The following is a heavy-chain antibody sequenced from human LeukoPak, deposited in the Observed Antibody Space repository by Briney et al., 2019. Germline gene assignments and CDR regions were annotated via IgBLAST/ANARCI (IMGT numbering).Heavy chain of an antibody. J-gene: IGHJ4*02. V-gene: IGHV3-30*03. CDR1: GFTFSSYG. Sequence: GGSLRLSCAASGFTFSSYGMHWVRQAPGKGLEWVAVISYDGSNKYYADSVKGRFTISRDNSKNTLYLQMNSLRAEDTAVYYCARGRDLPGSGKGYFDYWGQGTLVTVSS. D-gene: IGHD6-19*01. CDR3: ARGRDLPGSGKGYFDY. CDR2: ISYDGSNK.